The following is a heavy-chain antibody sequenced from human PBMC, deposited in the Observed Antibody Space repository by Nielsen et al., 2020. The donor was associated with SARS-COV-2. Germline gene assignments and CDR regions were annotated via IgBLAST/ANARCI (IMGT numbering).Heavy chain of an antibody. CDR3: ATTGDSSGWYRV. D-gene: IGHD6-19*01. Sequence: GESLKISCAASGFTFSSYSMNWVRQAPGKGLEWVSYISSSSSTIYYTDSVKGRFTISRDNSKNTLYLQMNSLRVEDTAVYYCATTGDSSGWYRVWGQGTLVTVSS. CDR1: GFTFSSYS. CDR2: ISSSSSTI. V-gene: IGHV3-48*04. J-gene: IGHJ4*02.